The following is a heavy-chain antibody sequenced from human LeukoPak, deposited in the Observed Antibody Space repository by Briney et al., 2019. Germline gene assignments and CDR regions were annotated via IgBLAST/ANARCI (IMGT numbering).Heavy chain of an antibody. V-gene: IGHV3-7*01. CDR3: ARWLELMRNFDW. D-gene: IGHD5-24*01. Sequence: GGSLRLSCVGSGFIFSDYWMSWVRQAPGKGLEWVANIKQDGSEKDYVDALKGRFTISGDNAKNSLYLQMNSLRAEDTAVYYCARWLELMRNFDWWGQGTLVTVSS. J-gene: IGHJ4*02. CDR2: IKQDGSEK. CDR1: GFIFSDYW.